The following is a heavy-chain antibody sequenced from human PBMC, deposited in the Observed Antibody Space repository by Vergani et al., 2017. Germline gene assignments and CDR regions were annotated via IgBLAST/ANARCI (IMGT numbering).Heavy chain of an antibody. V-gene: IGHV1-8*03. D-gene: IGHD3-22*01. CDR2: MNPNSGNT. CDR1: GYTFTSYD. J-gene: IGHJ4*02. CDR3: AIVTDYYDSSGYYLDY. Sequence: QVQLVQSGAEVKKPGASVKVSCKASGYTFTSYDINWVRQATGQGLEWMGWMNPNSGNTGYAQKFQGRVTITRNTSISTAYMELSSLRPEDTALYYCAIVTDYYDSSGYYLDYWGQGTLVTVSS.